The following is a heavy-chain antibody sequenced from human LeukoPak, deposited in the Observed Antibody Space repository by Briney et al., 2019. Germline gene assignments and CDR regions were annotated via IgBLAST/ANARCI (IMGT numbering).Heavy chain of an antibody. CDR2: ISWNSGSI. Sequence: PGGSLRLSCAASGFTFDDYAMHWVRQAPGKGLEWVSGISWNSGSIGYADSVKGRFTISRDNAKNSLYLQMNSLRAEDTALYYCAKEAWELLRLSAFDIWGQGTMVTVSS. CDR1: GFTFDDYA. CDR3: AKEAWELLRLSAFDI. J-gene: IGHJ3*02. V-gene: IGHV3-9*01. D-gene: IGHD1-26*01.